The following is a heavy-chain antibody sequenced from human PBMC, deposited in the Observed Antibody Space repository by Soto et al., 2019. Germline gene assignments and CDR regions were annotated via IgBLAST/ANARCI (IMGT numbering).Heavy chain of an antibody. V-gene: IGHV1-18*01. CDR2: ISAYNGNT. D-gene: IGHD3-10*01. CDR3: ARGVGSGSYYNQYNWFDP. CDR1: GYTLPNYG. Sequence: ASVKVSCKASGYTLPNYGIGWVRQAPGQGLEWMGWISAYNGNTKYAQKFQGRVTMTTDTSTSTAYMELRSLRSDDTAVYYCARGVGSGSYYNQYNWFDPWGQGTLVTVSS. J-gene: IGHJ5*02.